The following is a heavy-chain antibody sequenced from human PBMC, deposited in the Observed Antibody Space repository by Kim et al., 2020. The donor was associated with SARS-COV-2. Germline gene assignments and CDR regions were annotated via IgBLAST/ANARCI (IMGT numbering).Heavy chain of an antibody. V-gene: IGHV3-23*01. CDR2: ISGSGGRT. D-gene: IGHD4-17*01. CDR3: AKSSGQTGYGEHSFDS. Sequence: GGSLRLSCAASGFTFSSCAMNWVRQAPGKGLEWVSAISGSGGRTYYADSVKGRFTISRVSSKNTVFLQMNRLTADDTAVYYCAKSSGQTGYGEHSFDSWG. CDR1: GFTFSSCA. J-gene: IGHJ4*01.